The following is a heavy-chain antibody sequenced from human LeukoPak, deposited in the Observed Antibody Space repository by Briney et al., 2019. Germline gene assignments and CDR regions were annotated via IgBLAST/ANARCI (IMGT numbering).Heavy chain of an antibody. V-gene: IGHV3-7*04. D-gene: IGHD3-16*01. J-gene: IGHJ4*02. Sequence: PGGSLRLSCAASGFTFSSHWMSWVRQAPGKGLEWVANIKQDGSNKYHVDSVKGRFTISRDKAKNSLYLQMNSLRAEDTAVYYCVRGGGSFDYWGQGTLVTVSS. CDR2: IKQDGSNK. CDR3: VRGGGSFDY. CDR1: GFTFSSHW.